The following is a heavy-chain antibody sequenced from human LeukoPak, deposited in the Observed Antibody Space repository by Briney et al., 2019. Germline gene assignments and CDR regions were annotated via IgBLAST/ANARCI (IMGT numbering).Heavy chain of an antibody. Sequence: PSETLSLTCTVSGGSISSSSYYWGWIRQPPGKGLEWIGSIYYSGSTYYNPSLKSRVTISVDTSKNQFSLKLSSVTAADTAVYYCARDSGYDFRGFDYWGQGTLVTVSS. CDR3: ARDSGYDFRGFDY. CDR1: GGSISSSSYY. CDR2: IYYSGST. D-gene: IGHD5-12*01. V-gene: IGHV4-39*07. J-gene: IGHJ4*02.